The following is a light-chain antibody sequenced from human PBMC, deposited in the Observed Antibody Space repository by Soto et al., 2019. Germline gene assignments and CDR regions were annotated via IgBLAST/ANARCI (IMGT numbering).Light chain of an antibody. V-gene: IGKV3-20*01. CDR2: SAS. CDR3: QQYNYSPHT. J-gene: IGKJ2*01. Sequence: DTVLTQSPGTLSLSPGERATLSCRASQSISSSFLAWYQQTPGHSPRLLIYSASTRAPGVPDRFSGSGSGTDFTLTISRLEPEDFAVYYCQQYNYSPHTFGQGTKL. CDR1: QSISSSF.